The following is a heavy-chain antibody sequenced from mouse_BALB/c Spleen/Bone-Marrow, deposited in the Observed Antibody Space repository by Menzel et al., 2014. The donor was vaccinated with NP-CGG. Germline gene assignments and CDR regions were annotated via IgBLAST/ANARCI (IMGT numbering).Heavy chain of an antibody. J-gene: IGHJ4*01. CDR1: GYSFTGST. CDR2: INPYNGGT. V-gene: IGHV1-26*01. D-gene: IGHD1-1*01. Sequence: LMESGASMKISCKASGYSFTGSTMNWVKQSHGKNLEWIGLINPYNGGTSYNQKFKGKATLTVDKSSSTAYMELLSLTSEDSAVYYCARWDYYGYAMDYWGQGTSVTVAS. CDR3: ARWDYYGYAMDY.